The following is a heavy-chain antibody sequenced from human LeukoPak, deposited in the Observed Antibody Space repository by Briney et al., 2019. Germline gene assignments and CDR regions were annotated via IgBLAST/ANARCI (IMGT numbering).Heavy chain of an antibody. CDR1: GFTFNIYS. CDR2: ITSSGDAT. D-gene: IGHD3-22*01. CDR3: AKDRPNYHESNGHYYRPNGDY. Sequence: PGGSLRLSCAASGFTFNIYSMSWVRQAPGKALEWVSSITSSGDATFYADSVKDRFTISRDNSKNTLYLQMSRLRAEDTAVYYCAKDRPNYHESNGHYYRPNGDYWGQGTLVTVSS. V-gene: IGHV3-23*01. J-gene: IGHJ4*02.